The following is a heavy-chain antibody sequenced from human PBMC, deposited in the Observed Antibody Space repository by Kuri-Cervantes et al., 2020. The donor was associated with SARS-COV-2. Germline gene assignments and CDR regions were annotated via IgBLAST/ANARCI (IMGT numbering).Heavy chain of an antibody. D-gene: IGHD2-21*01. V-gene: IGHV1-2*02. CDR3: AREWCGGDCYSYYYYYYMDV. CDR1: VYTFTGYY. Sequence: ASVKVSCKASVYTFTGYYMHWVRQAPGQGLEWMGWINPNSGGTNYAQKFQGRVTMTRDTSISTPYMELSRLRYDDTAVYYCAREWCGGDCYSYYYYYYMDVWGKGTTVTVSS. J-gene: IGHJ6*03. CDR2: INPNSGGT.